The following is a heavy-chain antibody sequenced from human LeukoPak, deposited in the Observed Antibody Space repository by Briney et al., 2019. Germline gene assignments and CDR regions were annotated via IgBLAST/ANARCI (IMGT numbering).Heavy chain of an antibody. Sequence: ASVKVSCKASGGTFSTFALSWVRQAPGQGLDWMGGIIPILSTANYAQKFQGRVTITADESTSTAYIELSSLRSEDTSLYYCATSTTGDSPGYWGQGTLVTVSS. CDR3: ATSTTGDSPGY. D-gene: IGHD4-17*01. CDR1: GGTFSTFA. CDR2: IIPILSTA. J-gene: IGHJ4*02. V-gene: IGHV1-69*13.